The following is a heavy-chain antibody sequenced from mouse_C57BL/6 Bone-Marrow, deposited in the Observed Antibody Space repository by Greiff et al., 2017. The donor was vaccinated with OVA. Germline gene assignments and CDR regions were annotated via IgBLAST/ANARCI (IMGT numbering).Heavy chain of an antibody. CDR3: AREKWLRQHRLPYFDY. CDR2: IHPNNGGT. CDR1: GYTFTDYN. J-gene: IGHJ2*01. D-gene: IGHD3-2*02. Sequence: EVQVVESGPELVKPGASVKMSCKASGYTFTDYNMHWVKQSPGKSLEWIGYIHPNNGGTSYNQTFKGKATLTVNKSSSTAYMTLRSLTSEDTADYYGAREKWLRQHRLPYFDYWGQGTTLTVSA. V-gene: IGHV1-22*01.